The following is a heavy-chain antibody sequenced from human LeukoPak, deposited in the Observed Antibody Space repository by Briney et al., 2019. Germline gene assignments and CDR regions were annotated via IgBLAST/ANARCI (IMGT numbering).Heavy chain of an antibody. CDR3: ARAYYYDSSGYYLPPSYYFDY. CDR2: INHSAST. CDR1: GGSFSGYY. Sequence: SETLSLTCAVYGGSFSGYYWSWIRQPPGKGLEWIGEINHSASTNYNPSLKSRVTISVDTSKNQFSLKLSSVTAADTAVYYCARAYYYDSSGYYLPPSYYFDYWGQGTLVTVSS. D-gene: IGHD3-22*01. J-gene: IGHJ4*02. V-gene: IGHV4-34*01.